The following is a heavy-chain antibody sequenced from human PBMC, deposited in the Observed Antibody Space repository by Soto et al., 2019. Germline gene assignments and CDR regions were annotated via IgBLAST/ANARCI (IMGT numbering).Heavy chain of an antibody. CDR2: ISSSGGAI. D-gene: IGHD6-13*01. V-gene: IGHV3-48*02. CDR3: ARDHGGSTWFVGVYYFFGMDV. J-gene: IGHJ6*02. Sequence: EVQLVESGGDLIQPGGSLRLSCAASGFIYSDYTMTWVRQAPGRGLEFVSHISSSGGAIFYAESVKGRFTVSRDNAKNSLYPQMNSLRDEDTAVYFCARDHGGSTWFVGVYYFFGMDVCGQGTAVTVSS. CDR1: GFIYSDYT.